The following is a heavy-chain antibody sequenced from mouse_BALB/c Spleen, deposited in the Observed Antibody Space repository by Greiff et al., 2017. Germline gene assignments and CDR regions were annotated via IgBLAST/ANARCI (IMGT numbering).Heavy chain of an antibody. J-gene: IGHJ4*01. CDR2: IYPGSGNT. Sequence: QVQLKESGAELARPGASVKLSCKASGYTFTDYYINWVKQRTGQGLEWIGEIYPGSGNTYYNEKFKGKATLTADKSSSTAYMQLSSLTSEDSAVYFCARGDDYDRYAMDYWGQGTSVTVSS. CDR3: ARGDDYDRYAMDY. CDR1: GYTFTDYY. D-gene: IGHD2-4*01. V-gene: IGHV1-77*01.